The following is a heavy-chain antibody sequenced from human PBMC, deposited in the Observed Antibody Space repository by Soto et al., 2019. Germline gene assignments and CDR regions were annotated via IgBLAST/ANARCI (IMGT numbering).Heavy chain of an antibody. CDR2: IYYSGST. V-gene: IGHV4-39*01. Sequence: SETLSLTCTVSGDSIGNSDYYWGWIRQPPGKGLEWVGTIYYSGSTYYNPSLKGRVTISVDTSKNQFSLNLRSVTAADTGLYFCARHGSPTPAAAAGWGWFDPWGQGTLVTVSS. D-gene: IGHD6-13*01. CDR1: GDSIGNSDYY. J-gene: IGHJ5*02. CDR3: ARHGSPTPAAAAGWGWFDP.